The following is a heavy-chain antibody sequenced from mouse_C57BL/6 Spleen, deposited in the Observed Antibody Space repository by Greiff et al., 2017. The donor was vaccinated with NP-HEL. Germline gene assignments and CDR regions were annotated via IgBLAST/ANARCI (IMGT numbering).Heavy chain of an antibody. J-gene: IGHJ4*01. CDR3: ARRGDGDDDDYAMDY. V-gene: IGHV1-55*01. D-gene: IGHD2-2*01. CDR1: GYTFTSYW. CDR2: IYPGSGST. Sequence: QVQLQQPGAELVKPGASVKMSCKASGYTFTSYWITWVKQRPGQGLEWIGDIYPGSGSTNYNEKFKSKATLTVDTSSSTAYMQLSSLTSEDSAVYYCARRGDGDDDDYAMDYWGQGTSVTVSS.